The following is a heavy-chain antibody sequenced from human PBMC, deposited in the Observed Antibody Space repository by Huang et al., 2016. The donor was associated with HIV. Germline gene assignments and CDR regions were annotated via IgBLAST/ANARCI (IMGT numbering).Heavy chain of an antibody. CDR3: ARDDQRWLAYFDF. CDR1: GYTFIDKG. V-gene: IGHV1-18*01. D-gene: IGHD6-19*01. CDR2: ISGQNGKT. J-gene: IGHJ4*02. Sequence: QVQLVQSGGEVKQPGAAVKVSCRTSGYTFIDKGISWVRQAPGQGREWMGWISGQNGKTNYARKFHGRVNMTTDKATSTAYKELRYLRSDDTAIYYGARDDQRWLAYFDFWGQGTLVTVSS.